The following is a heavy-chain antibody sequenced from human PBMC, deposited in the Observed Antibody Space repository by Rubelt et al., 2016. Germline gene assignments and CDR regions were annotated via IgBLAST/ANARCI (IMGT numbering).Heavy chain of an antibody. CDR2: TYYRSKWFN. CDR1: GDSVSSNSAA. CDR3: ASSMRYFDY. J-gene: IGHJ4*02. V-gene: IGHV6-1*01. Sequence: QVQLQQSGPGLVKSSQTLSLTCAISGDSVSSNSAAWNWIRQSPSRGLEWLGRTYYRSKWFNDYAVSVKSRIIINPDKSKNQVSLQLNAGTPEDTAVYYCASSMRYFDYWGQGTLVTVSS. D-gene: IGHD2-8*01.